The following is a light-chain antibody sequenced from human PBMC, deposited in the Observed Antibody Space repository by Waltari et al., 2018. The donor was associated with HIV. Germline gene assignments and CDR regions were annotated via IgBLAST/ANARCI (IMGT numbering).Light chain of an antibody. CDR3: ASYTANDTVI. J-gene: IGLJ2*01. Sequence: QSALTQPASVSGSPGQSITISCTGTSSDVGGYNYVSWYQQHPGKAPKLMIYEVSNRPSGVSNRFSGSKSGNTASLTISGLQTEDEAVYYCASYTANDTVIFAGGTTVTVL. CDR2: EVS. CDR1: SSDVGGYNY. V-gene: IGLV2-14*01.